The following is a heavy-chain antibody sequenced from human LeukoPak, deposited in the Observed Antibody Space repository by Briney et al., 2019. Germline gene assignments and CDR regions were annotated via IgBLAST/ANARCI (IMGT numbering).Heavy chain of an antibody. CDR3: ARDVDFVVRNFDY. J-gene: IGHJ4*02. Sequence: PGGSLRLSCAASGFTVSSNYMSWVRQAPGKGLEWVAVISYDGSNKYYADSVKGRFTISRDNSKNTLYLQMNSLRAEDTAVYYCARDVDFVVRNFDYWGQGTLVTVSS. CDR2: ISYDGSNK. V-gene: IGHV3-30-3*01. D-gene: IGHD2-21*01. CDR1: GFTVSSNY.